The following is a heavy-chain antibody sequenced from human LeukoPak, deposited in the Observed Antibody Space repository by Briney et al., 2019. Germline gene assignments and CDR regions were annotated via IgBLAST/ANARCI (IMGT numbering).Heavy chain of an antibody. V-gene: IGHV3-7*01. CDR3: ARDMDIVVVPAAILDY. J-gene: IGHJ4*02. CDR2: IKEDGSEK. CDR1: GFTFSSYW. D-gene: IGHD2-2*03. Sequence: QPGGSLRLSCAASGFTFSSYWMSWVRQAPGKGLEWVANIKEDGSEKYYVDSVKGRFTTSRDNAKNSLYLQMNSLGAEDTAVYYCARDMDIVVVPAAILDYWGQGTLVTVSS.